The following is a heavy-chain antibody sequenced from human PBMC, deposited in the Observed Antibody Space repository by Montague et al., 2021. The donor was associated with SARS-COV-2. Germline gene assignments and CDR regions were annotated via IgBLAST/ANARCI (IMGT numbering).Heavy chain of an antibody. CDR1: GGSISSGGYY. CDR2: IYYSGST. Sequence: TLSLTCTVSGGSISSGGYYWSWIRQHPGKGLEWIGYIYYSGSTYYNPSLKSRVTISVDTSKNQFSLKLSSVTAADTAVYYCARAFVVVIAIDAFGIWGQGTMVTVSS. D-gene: IGHD2-21*01. V-gene: IGHV4-31*03. J-gene: IGHJ3*02. CDR3: ARAFVVVIAIDAFGI.